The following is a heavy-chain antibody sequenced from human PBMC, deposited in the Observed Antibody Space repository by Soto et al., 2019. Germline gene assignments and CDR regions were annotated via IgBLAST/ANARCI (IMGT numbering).Heavy chain of an antibody. V-gene: IGHV4-39*01. CDR2: IYYSGST. D-gene: IGHD4-17*01. Sequence: SETLCLTCTVAGGSISGSSYYWGWIRQPPGKGLEWIGSIYYSGSTYYNPSLKSRVTISVDTSKNQFSLKLSSVTAADTAVYYCARQKLRPLDYGMDVWGQGTTVTVSS. J-gene: IGHJ6*02. CDR3: ARQKLRPLDYGMDV. CDR1: GGSISGSSYY.